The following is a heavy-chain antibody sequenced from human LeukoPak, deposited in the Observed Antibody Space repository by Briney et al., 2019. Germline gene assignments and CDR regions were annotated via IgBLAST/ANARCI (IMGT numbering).Heavy chain of an antibody. Sequence: SETLSLTCTVSGGSISSSSYYWGWIRQPPGKGLEWIGSIYYSGSTYYNPSLKSRVTISVDTSKNQFSLKLSSVTAADTAVYYCARSSVRGLMPTYFDYWGQGTLVTVSS. CDR2: IYYSGST. D-gene: IGHD3-10*01. J-gene: IGHJ4*02. CDR1: GGSISSSSYY. CDR3: ARSSVRGLMPTYFDY. V-gene: IGHV4-39*07.